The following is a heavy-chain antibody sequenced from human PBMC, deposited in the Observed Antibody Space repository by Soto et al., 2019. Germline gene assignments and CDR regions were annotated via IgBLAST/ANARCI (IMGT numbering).Heavy chain of an antibody. Sequence: QVQLVQSGAEVKKPGSSVKVSCKASGGTFSSYAISWVRQAPGQGLEWMGGIIPIFGTANYAQKFQGRVTITADESTSTAYMELSSLRSEDTAVYYCASQSTYIAARPPPYYYYYGMDVWGQGTTVTVPS. J-gene: IGHJ6*02. D-gene: IGHD6-6*01. CDR3: ASQSTYIAARPPPYYYYYGMDV. CDR2: IIPIFGTA. CDR1: GGTFSSYA. V-gene: IGHV1-69*01.